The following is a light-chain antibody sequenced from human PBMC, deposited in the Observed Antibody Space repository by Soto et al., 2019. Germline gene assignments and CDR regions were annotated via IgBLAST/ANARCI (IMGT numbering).Light chain of an antibody. CDR2: GNN. CDR3: QSYDRTLSARYV. Sequence: QSVLTQPPSVSGAPGQRVTISCTGSSSNIGADYDVHWYQQRPGTAPKLLIFGNNNRPSGVTDRFSGSKSGTSASLAITGLQAEDEGDYYCQSYDRTLSARYVFGTGTKVTVL. J-gene: IGLJ1*01. CDR1: SSNIGADYD. V-gene: IGLV1-40*01.